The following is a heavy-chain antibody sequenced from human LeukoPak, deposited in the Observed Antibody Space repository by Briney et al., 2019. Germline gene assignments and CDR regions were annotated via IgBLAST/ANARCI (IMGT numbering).Heavy chain of an antibody. V-gene: IGHV3-7*01. CDR3: ARDPSGSPVFDP. CDR2: IKQDGSVK. D-gene: IGHD3-10*01. Sequence: GGSLRLSCAASGFTFSSYWMNWVRQAPGKGLEWVANIKQDGSVKNYVDSVKGRFTISRDNAKNSLFLQMNSLRAEDTAEYYCARDPSGSPVFDPWGQGTLVTVSS. CDR1: GFTFSSYW. J-gene: IGHJ5*02.